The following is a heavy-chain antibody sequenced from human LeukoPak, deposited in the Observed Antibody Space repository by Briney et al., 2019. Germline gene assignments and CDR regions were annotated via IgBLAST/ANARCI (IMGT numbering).Heavy chain of an antibody. D-gene: IGHD6-13*01. CDR2: MNPNSGNT. Sequence: ASVKVSCKASGYTFTSYDINWVRQATGQGLEGMGWMNPNSGNTGDAQKFQGRVTMTRNTSISTAYMELSSLRSEDTAVYYCARGLGIAAAGQLDYWGQGTLVTVSS. CDR3: ARGLGIAAAGQLDY. CDR1: GYTFTSYD. V-gene: IGHV1-8*01. J-gene: IGHJ4*02.